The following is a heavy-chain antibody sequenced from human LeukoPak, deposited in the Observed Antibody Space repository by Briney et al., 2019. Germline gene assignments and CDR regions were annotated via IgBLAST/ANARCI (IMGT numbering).Heavy chain of an antibody. CDR2: ISYDGSNK. CDR3: ARVSSYGNNRFDP. CDR1: GFTFSSYA. Sequence: PGGSLRLSCAASGFTFSSYAMHWVRQAPGKGLEWVAVISYDGSNKYYADSVKGRFTISRDNSKNTLYLQMNSLRAEDTAVYYCARVSSYGNNRFDPWGQGTLVTVSS. J-gene: IGHJ5*02. D-gene: IGHD5-18*01. V-gene: IGHV3-30-3*01.